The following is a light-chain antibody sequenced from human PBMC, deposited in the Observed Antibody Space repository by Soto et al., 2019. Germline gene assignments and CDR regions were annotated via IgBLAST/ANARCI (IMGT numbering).Light chain of an antibody. CDR2: GAS. CDR1: QDVSSN. CDR3: QQYIRWPLT. J-gene: IGKJ4*01. V-gene: IGKV3-15*01. Sequence: VVTQSPATLSVSPGARATLSCRASQDVSSNLAWYQQKHGQAPSLLIYGASTRATGTPARFSGSGSGTELTITISSLQSEDYEVDVCQQYIRWPLTFGGGTKVDNK.